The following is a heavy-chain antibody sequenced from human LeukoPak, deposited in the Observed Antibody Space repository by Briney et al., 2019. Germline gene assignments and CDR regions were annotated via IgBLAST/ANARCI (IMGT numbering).Heavy chain of an antibody. J-gene: IGHJ4*02. CDR2: IYYSGST. D-gene: IGHD4-17*01. V-gene: IGHV4-59*01. CDR3: ARLNDYGDYGVDY. CDR1: GGSISSYY. Sequence: SETLSLTCTVPGGSISSYYWSWIRQPPGKGLEWIGYIYYSGSTNYNPSLKSRVTISVDTSKNQFSLKLSSVTAADTAVYYCARLNDYGDYGVDYWGQGTLVTVSS.